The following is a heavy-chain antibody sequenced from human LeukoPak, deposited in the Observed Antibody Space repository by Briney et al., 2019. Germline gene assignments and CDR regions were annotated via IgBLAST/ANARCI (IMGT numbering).Heavy chain of an antibody. Sequence: SETLSLTCTVSGGSVSSGTNYWSWIRQPPGKGLEWIGYIYYSGSTNYNPSLKSRVTISVDTSKKQFSLKLSSVTAADTAVYYCVTYYFDSSGPKKNYWGQGTLVTVSS. CDR2: IYYSGST. CDR1: GGSVSSGTNY. V-gene: IGHV4-61*01. CDR3: VTYYFDSSGPKKNY. J-gene: IGHJ4*02. D-gene: IGHD3-22*01.